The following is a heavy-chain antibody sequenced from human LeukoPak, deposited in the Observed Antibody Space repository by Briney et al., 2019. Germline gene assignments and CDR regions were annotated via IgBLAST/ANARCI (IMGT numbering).Heavy chain of an antibody. V-gene: IGHV1-24*01. CDR3: ATDAGIAAAGTLNY. CDR2: FDPEDGET. CDR1: GYTLTELS. D-gene: IGHD6-13*01. J-gene: IGHJ4*02. Sequence: ASVKVSCKVSGYTLTELSMHWVRQAPGKGLEWMGGFDPEDGETIYAQKFQGRVTMTEDTSTDTAYMELSSLRSEDTAVYYCATDAGIAAAGTLNYWGQGTLVAVSS.